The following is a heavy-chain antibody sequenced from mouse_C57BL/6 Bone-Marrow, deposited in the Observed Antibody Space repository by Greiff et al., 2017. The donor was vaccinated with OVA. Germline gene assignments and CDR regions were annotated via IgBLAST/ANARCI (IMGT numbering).Heavy chain of an antibody. V-gene: IGHV1-82*01. Sequence: VKLVESGPELVKPGASVKISCKASGYAFTSSWMNWVKQRPGKGLEWIGRIYPGGGDTNYNGKIKGKGTLTADKSSSTAYMQLSSLTSEDSAVYFCARGKERWYWGYFDGWGTGTTVTVAS. CDR1: GYAFTSSW. J-gene: IGHJ1*03. D-gene: IGHD2-1*01. CDR3: ARGKERWYWGYFDG. CDR2: IYPGGGDT.